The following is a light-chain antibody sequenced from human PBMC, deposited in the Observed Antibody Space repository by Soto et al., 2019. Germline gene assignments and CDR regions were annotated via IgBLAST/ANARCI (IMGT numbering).Light chain of an antibody. J-gene: IGKJ4*01. CDR3: PHSYSTPLT. CDR2: AAS. V-gene: IGKV1-39*01. Sequence: DIQVTQSASPLSASVGDRVAITCVASQSISTYLNWYQQKPGKPPKLLIYAASSLQSGVPSRFSGSGSGTDFTLTISSLQPEDFATYYCPHSYSTPLTFGGGTMVDIK. CDR1: QSISTY.